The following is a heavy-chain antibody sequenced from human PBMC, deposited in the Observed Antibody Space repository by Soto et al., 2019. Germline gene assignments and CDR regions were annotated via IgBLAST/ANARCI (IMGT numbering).Heavy chain of an antibody. J-gene: IGHJ3*02. V-gene: IGHV4-4*02. D-gene: IGHD6-19*01. Sequence: QVQLQESGPGLVKPSGTLSLTCAVSSGSISSSNWWSWVRQPPGKGLEWIGEIYHSGSTNHNPSLKSRVTISVDKSTNQFSLKLSSVTAADTAVYYCAGGITVAGPSRDGFDIWGQGTMVTVSS. CDR1: SGSISSSNW. CDR2: IYHSGST. CDR3: AGGITVAGPSRDGFDI.